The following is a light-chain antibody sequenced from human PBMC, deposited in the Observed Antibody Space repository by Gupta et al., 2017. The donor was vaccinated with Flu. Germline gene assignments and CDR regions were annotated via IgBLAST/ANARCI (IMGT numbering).Light chain of an antibody. V-gene: IGLV1-44*01. J-gene: IGLJ3*02. CDR2: SKN. CDR3: EAWDDSLNGWV. Sequence: QSVLTQPPSASGTPWQRVTISCSGSSSNIGSNTVNWYQQLPGTAPKLLIYSKNQRPSGVPDRFSGSKSGTSASLAISGLQSEDEADYYCEAWDDSLNGWVFGGGTKLTVL. CDR1: SSNIGSNT.